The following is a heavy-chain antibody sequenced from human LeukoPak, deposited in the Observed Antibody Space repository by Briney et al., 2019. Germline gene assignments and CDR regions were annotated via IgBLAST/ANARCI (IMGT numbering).Heavy chain of an antibody. Sequence: SETLSLTCTVSGGSISSYYWSWIRQPPGKGLEWIGYIYYSGSTNYNPSLKSRVTISVDTSKNQFSLKLKSVTAADTAVYYCARVAAIDGIAAHPDYWGQGTLVTVSS. CDR3: ARVAAIDGIAAHPDY. D-gene: IGHD6-6*01. CDR2: IYYSGST. V-gene: IGHV4-59*01. J-gene: IGHJ4*02. CDR1: GGSISSYY.